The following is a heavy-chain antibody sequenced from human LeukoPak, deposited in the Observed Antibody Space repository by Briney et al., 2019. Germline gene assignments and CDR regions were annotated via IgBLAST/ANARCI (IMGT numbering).Heavy chain of an antibody. D-gene: IGHD3-10*01. V-gene: IGHV4-31*03. Sequence: PSQTLSLTCTVSGGSISSGGYYWSWIRQHPGKGLEWIGYIYYSGSTYYNPSLKSRVTISVDTSKNQFSLKLSSVTAADTAVYYCARGAVRGLPSGYWGQGTLVTVSS. CDR1: GGSISSGGYY. CDR3: ARGAVRGLPSGY. J-gene: IGHJ4*02. CDR2: IYYSGST.